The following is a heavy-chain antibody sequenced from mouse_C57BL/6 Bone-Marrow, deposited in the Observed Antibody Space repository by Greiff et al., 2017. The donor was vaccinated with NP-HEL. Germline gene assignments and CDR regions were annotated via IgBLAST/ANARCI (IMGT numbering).Heavy chain of an antibody. J-gene: IGHJ3*01. CDR1: GYTFTDHT. V-gene: IGHV1-78*01. D-gene: IGHD1-1*01. CDR3: ARAYYGSSYGFAY. Sequence: VQLQQSDAELVKPGASVKISCKVSGYTFTDHTIHWMKQRPEQGLEWIGYIYPRDGSTKYNEKFKGKTTLTADKSSSTAYMQLNSLTSEDSAVYFCARAYYGSSYGFAYWGQGTLVTVSA. CDR2: IYPRDGST.